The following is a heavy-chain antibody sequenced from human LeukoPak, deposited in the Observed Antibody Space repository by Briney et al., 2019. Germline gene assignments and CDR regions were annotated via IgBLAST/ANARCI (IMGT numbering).Heavy chain of an antibody. CDR2: IIPILGIA. V-gene: IGHV1-69*04. CDR1: GGTFSSYA. CDR3: ASPHMVRGVIGFDY. D-gene: IGHD3-10*01. Sequence: SVKVSCKASGGTFSSYAISWVRQAPGQGLEWMGRIIPILGIANYAQKFQGRVTITADKSTSTAYMELSSLRSEDTAVYYCASPHMVRGVIGFDYWGQGTLVTVSS. J-gene: IGHJ4*02.